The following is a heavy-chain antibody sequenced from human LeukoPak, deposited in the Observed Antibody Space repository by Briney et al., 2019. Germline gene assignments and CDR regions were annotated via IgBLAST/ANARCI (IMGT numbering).Heavy chain of an antibody. CDR3: AREWGHYYDA. D-gene: IGHD3-22*01. V-gene: IGHV1-18*01. J-gene: IGHJ3*01. CDR1: GYSFTTYL. CDR2: VSPYNGNT. Sequence: GASVKVSCKASGYSFTTYLFTWVRQAPGQGLEWMGRVSPYNGNTNYAQHLQGRVTMTTDTSTTTAYMELRSLRTDDTAIYYCAREWGHYYDAWGQGTMVTVSS.